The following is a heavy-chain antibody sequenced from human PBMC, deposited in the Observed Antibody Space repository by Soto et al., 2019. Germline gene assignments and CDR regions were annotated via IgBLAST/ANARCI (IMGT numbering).Heavy chain of an antibody. D-gene: IGHD6-19*01. J-gene: IGHJ4*02. CDR2: ISWNSGSI. V-gene: IGHV3-9*01. Sequence: GGSLILSCAASGFTFDDYAMHWVRQAPGKGLEWVSGISWNSGSIGYADSVKGRFTISRDNAKNSLYLQMNSLRAEDTALYYCAKDTGYSSGWYDNTFDYWGQGTLVTGSS. CDR3: AKDTGYSSGWYDNTFDY. CDR1: GFTFDDYA.